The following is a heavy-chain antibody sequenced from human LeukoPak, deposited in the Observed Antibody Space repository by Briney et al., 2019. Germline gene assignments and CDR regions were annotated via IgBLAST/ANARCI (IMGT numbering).Heavy chain of an antibody. CDR2: ISSSGSTI. J-gene: IGHJ4*02. CDR3: ARTWSRSYGKARYFDY. CDR1: GFTFSTYA. V-gene: IGHV3-11*04. D-gene: IGHD5-18*01. Sequence: PGGSLRLSCAASGFTFSTYAMSWIRQAPGKGLEWVSYISSSGSTIYYADSVKGRFTISRDNAKNSLYLQMNSLRAEDTAVYYCARTWSRSYGKARYFDYWGQGTLVTVSS.